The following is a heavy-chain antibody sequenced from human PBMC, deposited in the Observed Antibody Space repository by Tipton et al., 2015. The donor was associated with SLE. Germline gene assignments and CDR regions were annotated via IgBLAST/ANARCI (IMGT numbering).Heavy chain of an antibody. Sequence: TLSLTCTVSGGSASSYYWGWIRQPPGKGLEWIGYMYYTGNSNYNPSLRSRVTISLDTSKNQFSLKVTSVTAADTAVYYCARHHGSGWLYGLDVWGQGTTVTVSS. CDR1: GGSASSYY. D-gene: IGHD6-19*01. CDR3: ARHHGSGWLYGLDV. J-gene: IGHJ6*02. CDR2: MYYTGNS. V-gene: IGHV4-59*02.